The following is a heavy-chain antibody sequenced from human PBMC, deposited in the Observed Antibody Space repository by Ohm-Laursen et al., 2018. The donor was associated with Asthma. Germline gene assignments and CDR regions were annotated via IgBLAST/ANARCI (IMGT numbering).Heavy chain of an antibody. D-gene: IGHD6-19*01. Sequence: SLRLSCAASGFTFSSYAMHWVRQAPGKGLEWVAVISYDGSNKYYADSVKGRFTISRDNSKNTLYLQMNSLRAEDTAVYYCARGGSLRGSGCYDYWGQGTLVTVSS. J-gene: IGHJ4*02. V-gene: IGHV3-30-3*01. CDR3: ARGGSLRGSGCYDY. CDR1: GFTFSSYA. CDR2: ISYDGSNK.